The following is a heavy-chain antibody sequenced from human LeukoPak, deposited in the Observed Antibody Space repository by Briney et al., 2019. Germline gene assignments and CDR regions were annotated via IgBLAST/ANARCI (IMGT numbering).Heavy chain of an antibody. J-gene: IGHJ4*02. D-gene: IGHD3-22*01. CDR1: GYTFTGYY. CDR2: INPNSGGT. CDR3: ARYYYDSTGPDY. Sequence: ASVKVSCKASGYTFTGYYMHWVRQAPGQGLEWMGRINPNSGGTNYAQKFQGRVTMTRDTSISTAYMELSRLRSDDTAVYYCARYYYDSTGPDYWGQGTLVTVSS. V-gene: IGHV1-2*06.